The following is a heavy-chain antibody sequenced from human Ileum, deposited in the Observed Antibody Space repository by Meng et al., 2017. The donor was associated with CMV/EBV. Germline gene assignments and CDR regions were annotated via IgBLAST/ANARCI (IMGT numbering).Heavy chain of an antibody. CDR2: MQPDRGNT. Sequence: KVYCKASGYPFTSHHIRWVRQATGQGLEWMGWMQPDRGNTGYAQKFQGRVTITSNISISTAYMELTSLRSEDTAVYYCARGWGTTWPWGQGTLVTVSS. CDR1: GYPFTSHH. J-gene: IGHJ5*02. CDR3: ARGWGTTWP. D-gene: IGHD3-16*01. V-gene: IGHV1-8*01.